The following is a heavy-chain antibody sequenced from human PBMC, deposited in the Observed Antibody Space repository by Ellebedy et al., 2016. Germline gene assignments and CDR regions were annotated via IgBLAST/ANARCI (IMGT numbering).Heavy chain of an antibody. CDR1: GFAFSTYS. V-gene: IGHV3-21*01. CDR3: VRDRGRDTLWYFEL. D-gene: IGHD3-10*01. CDR2: ISTTGSYI. J-gene: IGHJ2*01. Sequence: GGSLRLSXATSGFAFSTYSMSWVRQAPGKGLEWVSYISTTGSYIYYADSVKGRFTISRDNAENSLYLQMNSLRVEDTAVYYCVRDRGRDTLWYFELWGRGTLVTVSS.